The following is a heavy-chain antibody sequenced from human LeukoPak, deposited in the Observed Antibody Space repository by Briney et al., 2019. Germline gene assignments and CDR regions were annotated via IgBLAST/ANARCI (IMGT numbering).Heavy chain of an antibody. J-gene: IGHJ5*02. CDR1: GGSISSSSYY. CDR3: ARVTHWFDP. Sequence: SETLSLTCTVSGGSISSSSYYWSWIRQPPGKGLEWIGYIYHSGSTYYNPSLKSRVTISVDRSKNQFSLKLSSVTAAGTAVYYCARVTHWFDPWGQGTLVTVSS. D-gene: IGHD1-14*01. V-gene: IGHV4-30-2*01. CDR2: IYHSGST.